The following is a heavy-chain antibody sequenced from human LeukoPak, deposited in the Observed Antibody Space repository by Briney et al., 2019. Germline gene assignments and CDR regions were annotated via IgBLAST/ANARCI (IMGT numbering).Heavy chain of an antibody. D-gene: IGHD2-2*01. CDR3: ASDYRRIVPAAIYLGGLFHP. V-gene: IGHV3-33*01. CDR1: GFTFSSYG. J-gene: IGHJ5*02. Sequence: GGSLRLSCAASGFTFSSYGMNWVRQAPGKGLEWVAVIWDDGSNTYYADSVKGRFTISRDNSKNTLYLQMNSLRAEDTAVYYCASDYRRIVPAAIYLGGLFHPWGQRTLVTVSS. CDR2: IWDDGSNT.